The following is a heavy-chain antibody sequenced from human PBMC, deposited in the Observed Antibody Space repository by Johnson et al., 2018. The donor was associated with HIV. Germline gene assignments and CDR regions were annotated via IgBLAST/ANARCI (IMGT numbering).Heavy chain of an antibody. Sequence: VQLVESGGGLVQPGGSLRLSCAASGFTFSSYWMSWVRQAPGKGLEWVANIKQDGSEKYNVDSVKGRFTISRDNAKNSLYLQMNSLRAEDTAVYYCARPYSSSWYEPRDAFDIWGQGTMVTVSS. CDR3: ARPYSSSWYEPRDAFDI. V-gene: IGHV3-7*03. J-gene: IGHJ3*02. CDR1: GFTFSSYW. CDR2: IKQDGSEK. D-gene: IGHD6-13*01.